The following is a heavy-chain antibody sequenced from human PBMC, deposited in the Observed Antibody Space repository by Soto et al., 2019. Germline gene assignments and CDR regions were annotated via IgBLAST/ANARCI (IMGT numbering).Heavy chain of an antibody. CDR2: IYPGDSDT. Sequence: LKISCKGSGYTFTNYWIGWVRQMPGKGLEWMGIIYPGDSDTKYNPSFQGQVTISADKSITTTYLRWTSLKASDTAIYYCAASIFYYGMDVWGQGTTVTVSS. CDR1: GYTFTNYW. V-gene: IGHV5-51*01. J-gene: IGHJ6*02. CDR3: AASIFYYGMDV.